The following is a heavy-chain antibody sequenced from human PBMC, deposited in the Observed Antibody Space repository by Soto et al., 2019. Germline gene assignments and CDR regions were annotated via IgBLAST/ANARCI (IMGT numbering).Heavy chain of an antibody. J-gene: IGHJ4*02. CDR2: INPILGIT. D-gene: IGHD1-1*01. Sequence: QVQLVQSGAEVKKPGSSVKVSCKASGDTFSRYTISWVQQAPGQGLEWVGRINPILGITSYAQNSQGRVTITADKSSSTAYMDMSSLRSEDLAAYYCASPGLTLEYWGQRRLVTVSS. CDR1: GDTFSRYT. V-gene: IGHV1-69*02. CDR3: ASPGLTLEY.